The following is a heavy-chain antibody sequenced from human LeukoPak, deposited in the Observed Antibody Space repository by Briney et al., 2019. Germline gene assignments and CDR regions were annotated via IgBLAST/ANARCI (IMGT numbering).Heavy chain of an antibody. Sequence: KTGGSLRLSCAASGFTFSSYSMNWVRQAPGKGLEWVSSISSSSSYIYYADSVKGRFTISRDNAKNSLYLQMNSLRAEDTAVYYCASGLGDDSSGYYYYYYYMDVWGKGTTVTVSS. D-gene: IGHD3-22*01. CDR2: ISSSSSYI. V-gene: IGHV3-21*01. CDR3: ASGLGDDSSGYYYYYYYMDV. CDR1: GFTFSSYS. J-gene: IGHJ6*03.